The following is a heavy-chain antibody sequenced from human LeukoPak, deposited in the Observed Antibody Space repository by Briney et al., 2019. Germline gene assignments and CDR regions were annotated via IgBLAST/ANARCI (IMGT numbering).Heavy chain of an antibody. J-gene: IGHJ5*02. CDR3: ARAPPGYSSSRRWFDP. Sequence: ASVKVSCKASGGTFSSYAISWVRQATGQGLEWMGWMNPNSGNTGYAQKFQGRVTMTRNTPISTAYMELSSLRSEDTAVYYCARAPPGYSSSRRWFDPWGQGTLVTVSS. V-gene: IGHV1-8*02. D-gene: IGHD6-13*01. CDR2: MNPNSGNT. CDR1: GGTFSSYA.